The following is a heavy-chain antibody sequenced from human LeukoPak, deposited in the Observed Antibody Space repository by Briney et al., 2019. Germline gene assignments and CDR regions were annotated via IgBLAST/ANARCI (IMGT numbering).Heavy chain of an antibody. CDR1: GFTFSSYS. D-gene: IGHD4-17*01. CDR3: ARVYGDYAHYYFDY. V-gene: IGHV3-21*01. CDR2: ISSSSSYI. Sequence: GGSLRLSCAASGFTFSSYSMNWVRQAPGKGLEWVSSISSSSSYIYYADSVKGRFTISRDNAKNSLYLQMNSLRAEDTAVYYCARVYGDYAHYYFDYWGQGTLATVSS. J-gene: IGHJ4*02.